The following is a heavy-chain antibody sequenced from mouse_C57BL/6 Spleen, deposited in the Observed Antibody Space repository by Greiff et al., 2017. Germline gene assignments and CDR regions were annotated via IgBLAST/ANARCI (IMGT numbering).Heavy chain of an antibody. Sequence: EVQLQESGAELVRPGASVKLSCTASGFNIKDDYMHWVKQRPEQGLEWIGWIDPENGDTEYASKFQGKATITADTSSNTAYLQLSSLTSEDTAVYYCTPLGRDYWGQGTTLTVSS. J-gene: IGHJ2*01. D-gene: IGHD4-1*01. CDR1: GFNIKDDY. CDR2: IDPENGDT. CDR3: TPLGRDY. V-gene: IGHV14-4*01.